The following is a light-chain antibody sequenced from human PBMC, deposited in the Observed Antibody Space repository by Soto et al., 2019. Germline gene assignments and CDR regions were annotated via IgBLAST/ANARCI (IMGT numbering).Light chain of an antibody. J-gene: IGKJ1*01. CDR1: ESISSH. CDR3: QQYYYWWT. Sequence: EIVMTQSPATLSVSPGERATLSCRASESISSHLAWYQQKPGQAPRLLIYEASTRATGISARFSGSGSRTEFTLTISSLQSEDFAVYYCQQYYYWWTFGQGTRAEIK. V-gene: IGKV3-15*01. CDR2: EAS.